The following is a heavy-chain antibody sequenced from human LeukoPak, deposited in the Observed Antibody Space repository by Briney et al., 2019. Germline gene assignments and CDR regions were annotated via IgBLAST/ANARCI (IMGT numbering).Heavy chain of an antibody. CDR1: GFSVTSSH. D-gene: IGHD5-24*01. CDR2: IYSGGNT. CDR3: ARESAPHHGLDY. V-gene: IGHV3-66*01. Sequence: GGSLRLSCTASGFSVTSSHMSWVRQAPGKGLEWVSIIYSGGNTDYAGSMQGRFAISRDNSKNTLYLQMNSLRPEDTAVYYCARESAPHHGLDYWGQGTLVTVSS. J-gene: IGHJ4*02.